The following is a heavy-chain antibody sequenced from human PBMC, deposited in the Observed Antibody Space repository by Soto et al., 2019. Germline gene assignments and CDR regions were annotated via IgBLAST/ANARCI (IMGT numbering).Heavy chain of an antibody. CDR1: GYTFTSYD. V-gene: IGHV1-8*01. D-gene: IGHD2-2*01. CDR3: ASGVGSAAYDAFDI. CDR2: MNPNSGNT. Sequence: GASVKVSCKASGYTFTSYDINWVRQATGQGLEWMGWMNPNSGNTGYAQKFQGRVTMTRNTSISTAYMELSSLRSEDTAVYYCASGVGSAAYDAFDIWGQGTMVTVSS. J-gene: IGHJ3*02.